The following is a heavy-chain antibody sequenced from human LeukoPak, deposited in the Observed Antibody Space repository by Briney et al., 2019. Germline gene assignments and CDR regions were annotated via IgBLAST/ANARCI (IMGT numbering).Heavy chain of an antibody. J-gene: IGHJ4*02. CDR3: ARLFRDVTTFDY. V-gene: IGHV3-7*01. CDR1: GFTFSSYA. D-gene: IGHD1-1*01. CDR2: IRQDGSQK. Sequence: PGGSLRLSCAASGFTFSSYAMSWVRQAPGRGLDWVASIRQDGSQKYYVDSVKGRFTISRDNAENSLYLQMNSLRAEDTAVYYCARLFRDVTTFDYWGQGTLVTVSS.